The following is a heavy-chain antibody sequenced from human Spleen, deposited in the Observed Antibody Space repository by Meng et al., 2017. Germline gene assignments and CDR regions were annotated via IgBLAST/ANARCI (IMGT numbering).Heavy chain of an antibody. CDR1: GFTFADYT. J-gene: IGHJ6*02. V-gene: IGHV3-49*04. CDR3: TRRDALRFLEWSRDYYYGMDV. CDR2: IRSNAYGETT. D-gene: IGHD3-3*01. Sequence: GESLKISCTTSGFTFADYTMSWVRQAPGKGLEWVGFIRSNAYGETTEYAASVEGRFTISRDDSKSIAYLQMNSLKSEDTAVYYCTRRDALRFLEWSRDYYYGMDVWGQGTTVTVSS.